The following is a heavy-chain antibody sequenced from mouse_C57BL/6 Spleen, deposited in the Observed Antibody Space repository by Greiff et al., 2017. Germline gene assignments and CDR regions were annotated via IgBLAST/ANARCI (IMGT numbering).Heavy chain of an antibody. D-gene: IGHD1-1*01. CDR2: INPNYGTT. V-gene: IGHV1-39*01. Sequence: EVKLQESGPELVKPGASVKISCKASGYSFTDYNMNWVKQSNGKSLEWIGVINPNYGTTSYNQKFKGQATLTVDQASSTAYMQLNSLTSEDSAVYYCARAGVAKRYFDVWGTGTTVTVSS. CDR3: ARAGVAKRYFDV. J-gene: IGHJ1*03. CDR1: GYSFTDYN.